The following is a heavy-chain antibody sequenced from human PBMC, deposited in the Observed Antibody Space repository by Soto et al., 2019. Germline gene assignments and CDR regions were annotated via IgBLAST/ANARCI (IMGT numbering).Heavy chain of an antibody. J-gene: IGHJ6*02. CDR2: TNSRGST. CDR1: GASISSYY. V-gene: IGHV4-59*01. D-gene: IGHD2-8*01. CDR3: ARAGTPKTIVLMESWPDYGMDV. Sequence: QVQRQESAPGLGKPSEPLSPTGTVSGASISSYYWTWTRQPQGKGLEGIGFTNSRGSTNYTPSPKSRVTISVDTSKNQFSLKLSSVTAADTAVYYCARAGTPKTIVLMESWPDYGMDVWGQGTTVTISS.